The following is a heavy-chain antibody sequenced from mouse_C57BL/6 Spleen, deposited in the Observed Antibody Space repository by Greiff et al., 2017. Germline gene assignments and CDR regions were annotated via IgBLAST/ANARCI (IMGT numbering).Heavy chain of an antibody. V-gene: IGHV5-4*01. CDR2: ISDGGSYI. J-gene: IGHJ2*01. Sequence: EVQLVESGGGLVKPGGSLKLSCAASGFTFSSYAMSWVRQTPEKRLEWVATISDGGSYIYYPDNVKGRFTISRDNAKNNLYLQMSHLKSEDTAMYYCARRTWYYFYYWGQGTTLTVSS. CDR1: GFTFSSYA. CDR3: ARRTWYYFYY.